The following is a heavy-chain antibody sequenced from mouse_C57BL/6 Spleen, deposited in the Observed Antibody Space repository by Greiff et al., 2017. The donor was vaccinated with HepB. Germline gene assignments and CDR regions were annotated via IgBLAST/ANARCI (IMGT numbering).Heavy chain of an antibody. Sequence: QVQLQQSGAELARPGASVKLSCKASGYTFTSYGISWVKQRTGQGLEWIGEIYPRSGNTYYNEKFKGKATLTADKSSSTAYMELRSLTSEDSAVYFCARGDGFGDWGKGTTLTVSS. V-gene: IGHV1-81*01. CDR1: GYTFTSYG. CDR3: ARGDGFGD. J-gene: IGHJ2*01. CDR2: IYPRSGNT. D-gene: IGHD2-3*01.